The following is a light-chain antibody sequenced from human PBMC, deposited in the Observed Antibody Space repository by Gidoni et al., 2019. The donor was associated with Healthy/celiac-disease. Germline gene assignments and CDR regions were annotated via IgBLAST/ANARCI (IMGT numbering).Light chain of an antibody. CDR2: YDS. CDR3: QVWDSSSDHWV. V-gene: IGLV3-21*04. Sequence: SYVMPQPTPASVAPGKTGTITCGGNNIGRKSMHWYPQKPGQAPVLVIYYDSDRPSGIPERFSGSNSGNTATLTISRVEAGDEADYYCQVWDSSSDHWVFGGGTKLTVL. J-gene: IGLJ3*02. CDR1: NIGRKS.